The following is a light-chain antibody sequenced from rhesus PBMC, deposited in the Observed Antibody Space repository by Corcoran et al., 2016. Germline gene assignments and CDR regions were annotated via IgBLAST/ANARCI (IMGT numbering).Light chain of an antibody. Sequence: EIVMTQSPATLALSPGERATLSCRASQSVSSYLAWYQQKPGQAPRLHIYGASSRATGIPDRFSGSGSGTEVTLTISRLEPEDVGVYFCLQSSNWPFTFGPGTKLDIK. CDR1: QSVSSY. V-gene: IGKV3-24*04. J-gene: IGKJ3*01. CDR2: GAS. CDR3: LQSSNWPFT.